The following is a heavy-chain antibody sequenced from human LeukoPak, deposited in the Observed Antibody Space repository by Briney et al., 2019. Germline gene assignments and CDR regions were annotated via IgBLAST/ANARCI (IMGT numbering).Heavy chain of an antibody. V-gene: IGHV4-59*08. CDR2: IYYSGST. CDR3: ARQIKANYFDY. J-gene: IGHJ4*02. Sequence: SETLSLTCTVSGGSISSYYWSWIRQSAGKGLEWIGYIYYSGSTNYNPSLKSRVTISVDTSKNQFSLKLSSVTAADTAVYYCARQIKANYFDYWGQGTLVTVSS. CDR1: GGSISSYY. D-gene: IGHD3-16*01.